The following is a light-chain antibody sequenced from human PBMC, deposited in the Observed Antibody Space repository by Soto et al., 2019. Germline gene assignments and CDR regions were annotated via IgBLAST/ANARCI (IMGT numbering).Light chain of an antibody. CDR1: SSDVGSYNL. J-gene: IGLJ1*01. CDR3: CSYAGSSTYV. Sequence: QSVLTPPASVSWSPGQSITTSCTGTSSDVGSYNLVSWYQQHPGKAPKLMIYEGSKRPSGVSNRFSGSKSGNTASLTISGLQAEDEADYYCCSYAGSSTYVFGTGTKVTVL. CDR2: EGS. V-gene: IGLV2-23*01.